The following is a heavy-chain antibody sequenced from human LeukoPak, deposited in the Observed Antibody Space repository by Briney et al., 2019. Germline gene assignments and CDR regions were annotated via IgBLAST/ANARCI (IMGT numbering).Heavy chain of an antibody. CDR2: ISGSSSYI. V-gene: IGHV3-21*01. Sequence: GGSLRLSCAASGFTFSSYSMNWVRQAPGKGLEWVSSISGSSSYIYYANSVKGRFTISRHNAKNSLYLQMNSLRAEDTAVYYCARDFRFLDDYWGQGTLVSVSS. D-gene: IGHD3-3*01. CDR1: GFTFSSYS. CDR3: ARDFRFLDDY. J-gene: IGHJ4*02.